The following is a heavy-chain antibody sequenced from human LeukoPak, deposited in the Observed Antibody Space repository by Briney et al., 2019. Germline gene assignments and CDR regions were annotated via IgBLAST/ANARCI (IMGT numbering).Heavy chain of an antibody. CDR3: ARVTVDYYDSSGSLMPDY. Sequence: GASVKVSCKASGYTFITYGISWVRQAPGQGLEWMGWISTYNGQTKYAQKLQGRVTMTTDTSTSTAYMELRSLRSDDTAVYYCARVTVDYYDSSGSLMPDYWGQGTLVTVSS. D-gene: IGHD3-22*01. J-gene: IGHJ4*02. CDR2: ISTYNGQT. V-gene: IGHV1-18*01. CDR1: GYTFITYG.